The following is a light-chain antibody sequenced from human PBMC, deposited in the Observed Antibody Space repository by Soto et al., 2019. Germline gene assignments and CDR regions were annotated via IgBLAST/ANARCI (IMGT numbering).Light chain of an antibody. V-gene: IGKV1-5*01. CDR3: QQYNSYSWT. Sequence: DIPMTQSPSTLSASVGDRVTITCRASQSISGWLAWYQQKPGTAPKLLIYDASSLESGVPSRFSGSGSGTEFTLTISSLQPDDSAAYYCQQYNSYSWTFGQGTKVEIK. CDR2: DAS. CDR1: QSISGW. J-gene: IGKJ1*01.